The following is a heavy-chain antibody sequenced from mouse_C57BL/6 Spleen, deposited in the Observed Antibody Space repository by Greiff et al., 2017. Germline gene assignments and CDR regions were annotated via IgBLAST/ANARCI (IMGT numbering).Heavy chain of an antibody. V-gene: IGHV3-6*01. CDR3: ARDGDSSGFYAMDY. J-gene: IGHJ4*01. Sequence: VQLKESGPGLVKPSQSLSLTCSVTGYSITSGYYWNWIRQFPGNKLEWMGYISYDGSNNYNPSLKNRISITRDTPKNQFFLKLNSVTTEDTATYYCARDGDSSGFYAMDYWGQGTSVTVSS. CDR1: GYSITSGYY. CDR2: ISYDGSN. D-gene: IGHD3-2*02.